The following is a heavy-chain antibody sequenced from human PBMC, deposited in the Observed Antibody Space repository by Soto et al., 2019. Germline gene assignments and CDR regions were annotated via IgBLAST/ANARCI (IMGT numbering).Heavy chain of an antibody. Sequence: GGSLRLSCSASGFSFSSYAMHWVRQAPGKGLEYVSGLNSNGGSTYHAASVKGRFTISRDNSMNTLYLQMSSLRAEDTSLYYCVKSTGSYYYYYGLDVWGQGTTVTVSS. CDR1: GFSFSSYA. D-gene: IGHD1-26*01. V-gene: IGHV3-64D*06. J-gene: IGHJ6*02. CDR2: LNSNGGST. CDR3: VKSTGSYYYYYGLDV.